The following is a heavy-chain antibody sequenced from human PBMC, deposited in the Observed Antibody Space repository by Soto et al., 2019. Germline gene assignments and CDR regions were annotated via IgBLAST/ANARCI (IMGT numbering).Heavy chain of an antibody. Sequence: HPVGSLRLSCVASGFTFSTYGMSWVRQAPGKGLEWVSAISSTGDSIYYADSVKGRFTTSRDNSKNTLYLHMNSLRAEDTAVYYCAKIKGRTVFDHWGQGTLVTVSS. V-gene: IGHV3-23*01. CDR2: ISSTGDSI. J-gene: IGHJ4*02. CDR1: GFTFSTYG. CDR3: AKIKGRTVFDH.